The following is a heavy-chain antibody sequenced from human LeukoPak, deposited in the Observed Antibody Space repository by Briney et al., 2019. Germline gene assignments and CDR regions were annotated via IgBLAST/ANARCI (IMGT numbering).Heavy chain of an antibody. CDR1: GITLSNYG. CDR3: AKRRVVIRVILVGFHKEAYYFDS. V-gene: IGHV3-23*01. J-gene: IGHJ4*02. Sequence: GGSLRLSCAVSGITLSNYGVSWVRQAPGKGLEWVAGISDSGGSTNYADSEKGRFTISRDNPKNTLYLQMNSLRAEDTAVYFCAKRRVVIRVILVGFHKEAYYFDSWGQGALVTVSS. D-gene: IGHD3-22*01. CDR2: ISDSGGST.